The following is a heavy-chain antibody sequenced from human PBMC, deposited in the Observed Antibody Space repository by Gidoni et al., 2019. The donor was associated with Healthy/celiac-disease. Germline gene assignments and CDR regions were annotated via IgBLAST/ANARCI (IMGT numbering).Heavy chain of an antibody. Sequence: QVQLVESGGGVVQPGRSLRLSCAASGFTFSSYAMHWVRQAPGKGLEWVAVISYDGSNKYYADSVKGRFTISRDNSKNTLYLQMNSLRAEDTAVYYCARQSGTTFGYWGQGTLVTVSS. D-gene: IGHD3-3*01. J-gene: IGHJ4*02. V-gene: IGHV3-30*04. CDR2: ISYDGSNK. CDR1: GFTFSSYA. CDR3: ARQSGTTFGY.